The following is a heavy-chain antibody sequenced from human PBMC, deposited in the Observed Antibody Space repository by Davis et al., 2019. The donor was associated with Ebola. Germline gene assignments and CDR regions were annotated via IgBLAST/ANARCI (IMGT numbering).Heavy chain of an antibody. CDR3: AIPDCSGANCYSVYIKN. J-gene: IGHJ4*02. D-gene: IGHD2-15*01. CDR2: IWYDGSRK. CDR1: GFTFSSYG. Sequence: GESLKLSCAASGFTFSSYGMHWVRQAPDKGLEWVAVIWYDGSRKYYGDSVKGRFTISRDNSNNLLYLQMNSLRAEDTAVYYCAIPDCSGANCYSVYIKNWGQGTLVTVSS. V-gene: IGHV3-33*01.